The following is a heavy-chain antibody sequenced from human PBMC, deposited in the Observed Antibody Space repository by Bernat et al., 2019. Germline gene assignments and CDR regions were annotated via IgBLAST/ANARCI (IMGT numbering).Heavy chain of an antibody. CDR1: GFTFSSYA. CDR2: ISGSGGST. J-gene: IGHJ1*01. Sequence: EVQLLESGGGLVQPGGSLRLSCAASGFTFSSYAMSWVRQAPGKGLEWVSAISGSGGSTYYADSVKGRFTISRDNSKNTLYLQMNSLRAEDTAVYYCAKDPPIHCTNGVCYRGGKYFQHWGQGTLVTVSS. D-gene: IGHD2-8*01. V-gene: IGHV3-23*01. CDR3: AKDPPIHCTNGVCYRGGKYFQH.